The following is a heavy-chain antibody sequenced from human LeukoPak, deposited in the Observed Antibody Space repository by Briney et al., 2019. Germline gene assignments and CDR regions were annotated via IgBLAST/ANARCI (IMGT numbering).Heavy chain of an antibody. J-gene: IGHJ6*03. CDR1: GGSISSYY. V-gene: IGHV4-4*07. CDR3: ARGYSYGLGYYYYYYMDV. D-gene: IGHD5-18*01. CDR2: IYTSGST. Sequence: SETLSLTCTVSGGSISSYYWSWIRQPAGKGLEWIGRIYTSGSTNYNPSLKSRVTMSVDTSKNQFSLKLSSVTAADTAVYYCARGYSYGLGYYYYYYMDVWGKGTTVTISS.